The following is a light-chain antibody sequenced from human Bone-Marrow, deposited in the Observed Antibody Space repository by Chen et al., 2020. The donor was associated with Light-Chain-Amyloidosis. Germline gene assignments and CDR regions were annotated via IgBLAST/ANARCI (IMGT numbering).Light chain of an antibody. Sequence: SYELTQPPSVSVSPGQTARITCSGDDLPTKYAYWYQQKPGQAPVLVIHRDTERPSGISERFSGSSYGTTATLTISGVQAEDEADYHCQSAYSSGTYEVIFGGGTKLTVL. J-gene: IGLJ2*01. CDR3: QSAYSSGTYEVI. V-gene: IGLV3-25*03. CDR1: DLPTKY. CDR2: RDT.